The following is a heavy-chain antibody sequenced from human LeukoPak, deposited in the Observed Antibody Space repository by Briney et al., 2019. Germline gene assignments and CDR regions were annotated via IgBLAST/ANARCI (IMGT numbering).Heavy chain of an antibody. CDR3: ARVGLDCSSTSCLYYFDY. CDR1: GFTVSSNY. J-gene: IGHJ4*02. D-gene: IGHD2-2*01. V-gene: IGHV3-53*01. CDR2: IYSGGST. Sequence: GGSLRLSCAASGFTVSSNYMSWVRQAPGKGLEWVSVIYSGGSTYYADSVKGRFTISRDNSKNTLYLQMNSLRAEDTAVYYCARVGLDCSSTSCLYYFDYWGQGTLVTVSS.